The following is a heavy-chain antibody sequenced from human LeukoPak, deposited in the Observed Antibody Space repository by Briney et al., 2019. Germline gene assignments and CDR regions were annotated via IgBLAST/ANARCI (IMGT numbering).Heavy chain of an antibody. CDR3: GTYYYDSSGPYYFDY. J-gene: IGHJ4*02. D-gene: IGHD3-22*01. CDR1: GGTFSSYA. CDR2: IIPIFGTA. Sequence: SVKVSCKASGGTFSSYAISWVRQAPGQGLEWMGGIIPIFGTANYAQKFQGRVTITADESTSTAYMELSSLRSEDTAVYYCGTYYYDSSGPYYFDYWGQGTLVTVSS. V-gene: IGHV1-69*13.